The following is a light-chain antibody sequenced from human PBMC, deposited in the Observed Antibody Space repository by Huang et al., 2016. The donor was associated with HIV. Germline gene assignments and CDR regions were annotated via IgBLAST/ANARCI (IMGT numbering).Light chain of an antibody. V-gene: IGKV1-12*01. CDR3: QQANSFPWT. CDR1: QGISAW. Sequence: DIQMTQSPISVSAFVGDRVTITCRASQGISAWLAWYQRRPGQAPKLLIYAASNLQSGVPSRLSGSASGTNFTLTIDSLQPEDFATYYCQQANSFPWTFGRGTEVEVK. J-gene: IGKJ1*01. CDR2: AAS.